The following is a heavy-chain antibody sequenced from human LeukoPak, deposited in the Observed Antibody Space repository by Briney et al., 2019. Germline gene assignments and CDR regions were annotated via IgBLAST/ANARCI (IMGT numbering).Heavy chain of an antibody. Sequence: PGGSLRLSCAASGFTFSSFSMNWVRQAPGKGLEWISYIASSGSSMYYADSVKGRFTISRDNAKNSLYLQMNSLTAEDTAVYYCARVIGSYGDSAYWGQGTLVTVSS. CDR3: ARVIGSYGDSAY. J-gene: IGHJ4*02. V-gene: IGHV3-48*04. CDR1: GFTFSSFS. CDR2: IASSGSSM. D-gene: IGHD4-17*01.